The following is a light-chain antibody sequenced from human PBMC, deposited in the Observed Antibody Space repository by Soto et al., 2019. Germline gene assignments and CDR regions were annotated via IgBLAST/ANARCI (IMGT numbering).Light chain of an antibody. V-gene: IGLV1-40*01. CDR2: GNS. J-gene: IGLJ3*02. CDR1: SSNIGAGYD. CDR3: QSSGRSPSGSV. Sequence: QSVLTQPPSVSGAPGQRVTTSCTGSSSNIGAGYDVHWYQQLPGTAPKLLIYGNSNRPSGVPDRFSGSKSGTSASLAITGLQAEDEADDSCQSSGRSPSGSVFCGGTKLPVL.